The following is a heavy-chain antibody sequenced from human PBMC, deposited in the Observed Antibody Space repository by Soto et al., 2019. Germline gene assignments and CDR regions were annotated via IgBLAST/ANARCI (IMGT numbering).Heavy chain of an antibody. Sequence: QVQLVESGGGVVQPGRSLRLSCAASGFTFSSYGMHWVRQAPGKGLEWVAVISYDGSKKYYADSVKGRFTISRDNSKSTLYLQMNSLRAEETAVYHCAKGHFVVAGIADYWGQGTLVTVSS. CDR1: GFTFSSYG. V-gene: IGHV3-30*18. CDR3: AKGHFVVAGIADY. J-gene: IGHJ4*02. D-gene: IGHD2-15*01. CDR2: ISYDGSKK.